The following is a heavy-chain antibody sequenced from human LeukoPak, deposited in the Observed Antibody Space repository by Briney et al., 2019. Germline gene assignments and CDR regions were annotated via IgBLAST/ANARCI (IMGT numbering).Heavy chain of an antibody. CDR1: GGTFSSYA. CDR2: IIPIFGTA. V-gene: IGHV1-69*06. J-gene: IGHJ4*02. Sequence: ASVRVSCKASGGTFSSYAISWVRQAPGQGLEWMGGIIPIFGTANYAQKFQGRVTITADKSTSTAYMELSSLRSEDTAVYYCATFRAISVKYYFDYWGQGTLVTVSS. D-gene: IGHD2-2*01. CDR3: ATFRAISVKYYFDY.